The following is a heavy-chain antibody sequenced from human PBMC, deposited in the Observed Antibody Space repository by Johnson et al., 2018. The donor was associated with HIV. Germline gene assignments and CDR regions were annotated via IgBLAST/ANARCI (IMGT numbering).Heavy chain of an antibody. V-gene: IGHV3-53*01. D-gene: IGHD3-22*01. CDR2: IYSGGST. CDR1: GFTVSASS. CDR3: ARVVVITYHDAFDI. J-gene: IGHJ3*02. Sequence: MLLVESGGGLIQPGGSLRLSCAASGFTVSASSMIWVRQAPGEGLKWVSVIYSGGSTYYADSVKGRFTISRDNSKNTLYLQMNSLRAEDTAVYYCARVVVITYHDAFDIWGQGTMVTVSS.